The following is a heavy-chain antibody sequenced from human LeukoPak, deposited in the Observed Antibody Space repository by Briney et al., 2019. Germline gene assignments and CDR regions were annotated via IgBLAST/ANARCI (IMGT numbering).Heavy chain of an antibody. J-gene: IGHJ6*03. CDR2: IRQDGSEK. CDR3: ARDLAGFQEPRYYYYMDV. D-gene: IGHD1-14*01. V-gene: IGHV3-7*01. CDR1: GFTFSSYW. Sequence: PGGSLRLSCAASGFTFSSYWMSWVRQAPGKGLEWVANIRQDGSEKYYVDSVKGRFTISRDNAKNSLYLQMNSLRAEDTAVYYCARDLAGFQEPRYYYYMDVWGKGTTVTVSS.